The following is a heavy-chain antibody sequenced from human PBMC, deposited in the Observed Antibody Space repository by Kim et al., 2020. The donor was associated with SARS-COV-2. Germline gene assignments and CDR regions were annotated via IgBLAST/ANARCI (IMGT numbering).Heavy chain of an antibody. D-gene: IGHD3-22*01. CDR3: AREGYYDSSGYPSFDL. CDR2: ISAYNGNT. V-gene: IGHV1-18*04. J-gene: IGHJ2*01. Sequence: ASVKVSCKASGYTFTSYGISWVRQAPGQGLEWMGWISAYNGNTNYAQKLQGRVTMTTDTSTSTAYMELRSLRSDDTAVYYCAREGYYDSSGYPSFDLWGRGTLVTVSS. CDR1: GYTFTSYG.